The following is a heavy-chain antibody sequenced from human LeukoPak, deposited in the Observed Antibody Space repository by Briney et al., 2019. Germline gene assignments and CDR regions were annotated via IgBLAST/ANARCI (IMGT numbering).Heavy chain of an antibody. D-gene: IGHD6-6*01. J-gene: IGHJ4*02. CDR3: ARSLRLSYSSSSGSIY. V-gene: IGHV1-2*02. Sequence: GASVKVSCKASGYTFSGYYMHWVRQAPGQGFEWMGWLDPNSGGTNYAQKFQGRVTMTRDTSISTAYMELSRLRSDDTAVYYCARSLRLSYSSSSGSIYWGQGTLVTVSS. CDR1: GYTFSGYY. CDR2: LDPNSGGT.